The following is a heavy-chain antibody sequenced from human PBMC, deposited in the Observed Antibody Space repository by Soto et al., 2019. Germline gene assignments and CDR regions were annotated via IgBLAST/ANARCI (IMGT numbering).Heavy chain of an antibody. CDR3: AKVSPIVATIKYFDD. D-gene: IGHD5-12*01. CDR2: ISGSGGST. J-gene: IGHJ4*02. V-gene: IGHV3-23*01. Sequence: EVQLLESGGGLVQPGGSLRLSCAASGFTFSSYAMSWVRQAPGKGLEWVSAISGSGGSTYYADAVKGRFIISRDNSKNTLYLQMNRLRAEDTAVYYCAKVSPIVATIKYFDDWGQGTLVTVSS. CDR1: GFTFSSYA.